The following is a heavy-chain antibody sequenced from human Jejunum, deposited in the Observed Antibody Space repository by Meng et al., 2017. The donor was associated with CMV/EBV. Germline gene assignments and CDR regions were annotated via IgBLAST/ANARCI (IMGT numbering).Heavy chain of an antibody. CDR3: ARGRPSHFDY. D-gene: IGHD6-6*01. CDR1: GAATPNYS. CDR2: IYYSGPT. V-gene: IGHV4-59*01. J-gene: IGHJ4*02. Sequence: TAPSSGAATPNYSRPWIRQPPGKGLELIGYIYYSGPTNYSPSLKSRVTMSVDTSKSQFSLRLNSLTTADTAVYYCARGRPSHFDYWGEGTRVTVSS.